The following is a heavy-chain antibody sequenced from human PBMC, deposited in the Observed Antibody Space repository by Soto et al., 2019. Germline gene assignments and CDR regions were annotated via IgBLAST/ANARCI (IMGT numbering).Heavy chain of an antibody. CDR2: IWYDGSNK. J-gene: IGHJ4*02. Sequence: ESGGGVVQPGRSLRLSCAAPGFTFSSYGMHWVRQAPGKGLEWVAFIWYDGSNKYYTDSVKGRFTISRDNSKNTVFLQMSSLSAEDTAVYYCARGASAVAASLDYWAQGTLVSVSS. CDR1: GFTFSSYG. V-gene: IGHV3-33*01. D-gene: IGHD6-19*01. CDR3: ARGASAVAASLDY.